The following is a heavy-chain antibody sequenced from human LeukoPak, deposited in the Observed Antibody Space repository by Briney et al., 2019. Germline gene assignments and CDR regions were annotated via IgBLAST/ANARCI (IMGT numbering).Heavy chain of an antibody. CDR1: GFTFSSYA. D-gene: IGHD1-26*01. V-gene: IGHV3-23*01. CDR3: AKDSQEWELLGFFDY. J-gene: IGHJ4*02. Sequence: GGSLRLSCAASGFTFSSYAMSWVRQAPGKGLEWVSAISGSGGSTYYADSVKGRFTISRDNSQNTLYLQMNSLRAEDTAVYYCAKDSQEWELLGFFDYWGQGTLVTVSS. CDR2: ISGSGGST.